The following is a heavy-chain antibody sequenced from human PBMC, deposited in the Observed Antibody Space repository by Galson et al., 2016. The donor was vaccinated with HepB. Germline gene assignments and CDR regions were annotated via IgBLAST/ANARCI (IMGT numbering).Heavy chain of an antibody. J-gene: IGHJ4*02. Sequence: SLRLSCAASGFNFYKYAMNWVRQAPGKGLEWVSTISASGGTTYYADSVKGRFTISRDNSKNTLFLQMSSLRVEDTAVYYCAKEGWGGDCQNYFDFWGQGTLVTVSS. D-gene: IGHD2-21*02. CDR2: ISASGGTT. V-gene: IGHV3-23*01. CDR1: GFNFYKYA. CDR3: AKEGWGGDCQNYFDF.